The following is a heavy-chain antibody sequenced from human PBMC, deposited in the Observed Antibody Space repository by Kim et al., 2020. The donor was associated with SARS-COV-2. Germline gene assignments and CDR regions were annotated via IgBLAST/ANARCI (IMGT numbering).Heavy chain of an antibody. J-gene: IGHJ6*02. CDR1: GGSFSAYY. CDR3: ARGTTVTTFFQYYYYGMDV. Sequence: SETLSLTCAVYGGSFSAYYWSWIRQPPGKGLEWIGEINHCGSTNYNPSLKSRVTISVDTSKNQFSLKLSSVTAADTAVYYCARGTTVTTFFQYYYYGMDVWGQGTTVTVSS. D-gene: IGHD4-17*01. V-gene: IGHV4-34*01. CDR2: INHCGST.